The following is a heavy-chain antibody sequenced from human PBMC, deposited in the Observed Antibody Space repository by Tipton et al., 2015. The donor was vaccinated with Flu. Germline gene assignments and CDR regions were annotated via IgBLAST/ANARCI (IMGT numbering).Heavy chain of an antibody. CDR2: IKQDGSEI. V-gene: IGHV3-7*01. CDR3: ARKVGDV. CDR1: GFTFGDYA. J-gene: IGHJ6*04. Sequence: SLRLSCTASGFTFGDYAMSWVRQAPGKGLEWVANIKQDGSEIHYVGSVRGRFTISRDNSKNSLSLQMNSLRAEDTAVYYCARKVGDVWGKGTTVTVSS.